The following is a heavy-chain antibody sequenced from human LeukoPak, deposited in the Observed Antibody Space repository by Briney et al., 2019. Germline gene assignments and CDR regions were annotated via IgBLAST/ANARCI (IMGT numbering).Heavy chain of an antibody. CDR1: GFTFSSYG. V-gene: IGHV3-23*01. CDR3: AKLGTLGYYYGSGSYSAY. D-gene: IGHD3-10*01. Sequence: GGSLRLSCAASGFTFSSYGMSWVRQAPGKGLEWVSAISGSGGSTYYADSVKGRFTISRDNSKNTLYLQMNSLRAEDTAVYYCAKLGTLGYYYGSGSYSAYWGQGTLVTVSS. J-gene: IGHJ4*02. CDR2: ISGSGGST.